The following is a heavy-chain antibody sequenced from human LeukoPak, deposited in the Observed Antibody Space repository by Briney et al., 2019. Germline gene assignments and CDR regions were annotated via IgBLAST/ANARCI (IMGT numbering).Heavy chain of an antibody. V-gene: IGHV3-21*01. CDR2: ISSSSSYI. Sequence: PGGSLRLSCAASGFTFSSYSMNWVRQAPGKGLEWVSSISSSSSYIYYADSVKGRFTISRDKAKNSLYLQMNSLRAEDTAVYYCARDHVPAAILEVDPRGQGTLVTVSS. CDR1: GFTFSSYS. CDR3: ARDHVPAAILEVDP. D-gene: IGHD2-2*02. J-gene: IGHJ5*02.